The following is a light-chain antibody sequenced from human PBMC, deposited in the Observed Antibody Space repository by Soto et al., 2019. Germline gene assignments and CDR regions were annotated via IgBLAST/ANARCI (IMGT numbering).Light chain of an antibody. V-gene: IGLV2-14*01. J-gene: IGLJ2*01. Sequence: QSALTQPASVSGSPGQSITISCTGTSSDVGGYNYVSWYQQHPGKAPKLMIYDVSNRPSGVSNRFSGSKSDNTASLTISGRQAEDEADYYCSSYTSSSTLVFGGGTKLAVL. CDR1: SSDVGGYNY. CDR3: SSYTSSSTLV. CDR2: DVS.